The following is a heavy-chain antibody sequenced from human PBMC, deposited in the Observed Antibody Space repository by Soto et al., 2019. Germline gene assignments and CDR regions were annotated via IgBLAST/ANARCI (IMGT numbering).Heavy chain of an antibody. J-gene: IGHJ5*02. Sequence: EVQLVESGGGLVQPGGSLRLSCAASGFTFSSYDMHWVRQATGNGLEWVSANGTAGDTSYPGSVKGRFTISRENAKNSLYLQMNSLRAQDTAVYYCAKDRGYRGYRTYQNCFDPWGQGTLLTVCS. CDR3: AKDRGYRGYRTYQNCFDP. CDR2: NGTAGDT. V-gene: IGHV3-13*01. D-gene: IGHD5-12*01. CDR1: GFTFSSYD.